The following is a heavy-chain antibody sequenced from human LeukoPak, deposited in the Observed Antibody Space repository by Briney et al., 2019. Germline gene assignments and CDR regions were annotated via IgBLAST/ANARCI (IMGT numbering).Heavy chain of an antibody. D-gene: IGHD2-15*01. J-gene: IGHJ5*02. CDR2: ISGSGGST. Sequence: GGTLRLSCAASGFTFSNSGMSWVRQAPGKGLEWVSAISGSGGSTDYPASVKGRLTISRDNSKNTLYLQMNSLSVEDTAVYYCAKGSSGGGENWFDPWGQGTLVTVSS. CDR1: GFTFSNSG. CDR3: AKGSSGGGENWFDP. V-gene: IGHV3-23*01.